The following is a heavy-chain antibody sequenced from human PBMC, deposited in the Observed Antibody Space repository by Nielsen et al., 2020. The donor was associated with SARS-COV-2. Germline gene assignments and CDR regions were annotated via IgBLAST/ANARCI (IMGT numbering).Heavy chain of an antibody. Sequence: ASVKVSCKASGYTFTSYAMHWVRQAPGQRLEWMGWINTGNGNTKYSQKFQGRVTITRDTSASTAYMELNSLRAEDTAVYYCARVEDGGRHYYYYGMDVWGQGTTVTVSS. V-gene: IGHV1-3*04. CDR1: GYTFTSYA. CDR2: INTGNGNT. D-gene: IGHD3-16*01. J-gene: IGHJ6*02. CDR3: ARVEDGGRHYYYYGMDV.